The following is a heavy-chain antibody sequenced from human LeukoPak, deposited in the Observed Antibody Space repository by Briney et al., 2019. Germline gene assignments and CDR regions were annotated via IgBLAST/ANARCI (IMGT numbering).Heavy chain of an antibody. J-gene: IGHJ4*02. V-gene: IGHV1-69*05. Sequence: SGKVSCKASGGTFSSYAISWVRQAPGQGLEWMGRIIPIFGTANYAQKFQGRVTITTDESTSTAYMELSSLRSEDTAVYYCARGHKVPGSFYYWVQGTLVTVTS. CDR2: IIPIFGTA. D-gene: IGHD2-15*01. CDR3: ARGHKVPGSFYY. CDR1: GGTFSSYA.